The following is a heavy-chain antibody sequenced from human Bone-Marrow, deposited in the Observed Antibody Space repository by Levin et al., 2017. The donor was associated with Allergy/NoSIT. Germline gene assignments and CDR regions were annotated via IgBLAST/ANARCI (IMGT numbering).Heavy chain of an antibody. V-gene: IGHV3-30*04. CDR1: GFTFSSYA. CDR3: ARSVATVTRTPVSYYYYGMDV. J-gene: IGHJ6*02. Sequence: PGESLKISCAASGFTFSSYAMHWVRQAPGKGLEWVAVISYDGSNKYYADSVKGRFTISRDNSKNTLYLQMNSLRAEDTAVYYCARSVATVTRTPVSYYYYGMDVWGQGTTVTVSS. CDR2: ISYDGSNK. D-gene: IGHD4-17*01.